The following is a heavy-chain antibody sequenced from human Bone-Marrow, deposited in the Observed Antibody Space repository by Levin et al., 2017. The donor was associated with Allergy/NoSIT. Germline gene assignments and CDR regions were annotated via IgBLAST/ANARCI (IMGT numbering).Heavy chain of an antibody. Sequence: SETLSLTCTVSGGSVSSGSHHWSWIRQPPGRGLEWIGCIHYSGSTKYNPSLKSRVTISVDTSKNQASLKLSSVTAADTAIYYCARDRVIPATGGNYYYYGMDVWGQGTTVTVSS. CDR1: GGSVSSGSHH. CDR3: ARDRVIPATGGNYYYYGMDV. D-gene: IGHD2-2*01. J-gene: IGHJ6*02. V-gene: IGHV4-61*01. CDR2: IHYSGST.